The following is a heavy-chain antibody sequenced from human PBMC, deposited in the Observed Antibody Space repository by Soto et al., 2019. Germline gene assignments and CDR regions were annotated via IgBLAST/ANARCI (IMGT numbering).Heavy chain of an antibody. CDR2: ISCDAGNK. CDR3: AKEGSSASGGMDV. V-gene: IGHV3-30*18. Sequence: GGSLRLSCAASGFTSGCYGMHWVRQAPGKGLEWVSVISCDAGNKDYADAVKGRFTISRDNSKNTLYLQMNSLRAEDTAVYYCAKEGSSASGGMDVWGQGTPVTVSS. D-gene: IGHD6-6*01. CDR1: GFTSGCYG. J-gene: IGHJ6*02.